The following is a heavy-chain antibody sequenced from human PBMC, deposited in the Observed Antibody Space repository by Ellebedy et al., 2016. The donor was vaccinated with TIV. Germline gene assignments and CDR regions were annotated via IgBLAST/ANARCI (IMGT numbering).Heavy chain of an antibody. J-gene: IGHJ5*02. V-gene: IGHV3-30*03. CDR3: ATLSERPIGVAGPENWTDP. D-gene: IGHD6-19*01. CDR2: ISYDGDHK. Sequence: GGSLRLXCAASGFTFSRYGMHWVRQAPGKGLEWVAVISYDGDHKYYSDSVKGRFTISRNNPKNTLFLQINSLSAEDTAVYYCATLSERPIGVAGPENWTDPWGQGTLVTVSS. CDR1: GFTFSRYG.